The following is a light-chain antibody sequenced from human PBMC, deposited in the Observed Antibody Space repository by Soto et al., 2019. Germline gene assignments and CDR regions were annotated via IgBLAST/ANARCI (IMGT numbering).Light chain of an antibody. V-gene: IGKV3-11*01. CDR3: QQRSNWPRGLT. CDR2: YAS. J-gene: IGKJ4*01. Sequence: EIVLTQSPATLSLSPGERATLSCRASQIVSSYLAWYQQKPGQAPRLLIYYASNRATGIPARFSGSGSGTDFTLTISSLEPEDFAVYYCQQRSNWPRGLTFGGGTKVEIK. CDR1: QIVSSY.